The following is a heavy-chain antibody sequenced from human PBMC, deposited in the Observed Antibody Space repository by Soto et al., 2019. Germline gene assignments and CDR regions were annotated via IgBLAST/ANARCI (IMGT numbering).Heavy chain of an antibody. Sequence: PSETLSLTCAVYGGSFSGYYWSWIRQPPGKGLEWIGRINYSGSTYYNPSLKSRVTISVDTSKNQFSLKLSSVTAADTAVYYCARLADYYDSSGYRDYWGQGTLVTVSS. D-gene: IGHD3-22*01. J-gene: IGHJ4*02. CDR2: INYSGST. V-gene: IGHV4-34*01. CDR1: GGSFSGYY. CDR3: ARLADYYDSSGYRDY.